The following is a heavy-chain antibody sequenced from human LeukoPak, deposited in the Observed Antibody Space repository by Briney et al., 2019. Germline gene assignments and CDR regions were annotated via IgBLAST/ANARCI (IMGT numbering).Heavy chain of an antibody. V-gene: IGHV3-23*01. CDR3: AKSNREQLVRSYGLDV. CDR1: GFTFSTYA. J-gene: IGHJ6*02. Sequence: GGSLRLSCAASGFTFSTYAVSWVRQAPGKGLEWVSDISGSGGSTYYADSLKGPFTISKDNSKDTVYLQMNSLRVDDTAVYYCAKSNREQLVRSYGLDVWGQGTTVIISS. D-gene: IGHD6-13*01. CDR2: ISGSGGST.